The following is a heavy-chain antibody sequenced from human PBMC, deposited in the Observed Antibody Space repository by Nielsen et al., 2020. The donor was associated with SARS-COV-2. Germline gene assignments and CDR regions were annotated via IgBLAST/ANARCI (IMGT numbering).Heavy chain of an antibody. D-gene: IGHD4-23*01. CDR1: GFTFSSYA. Sequence: GESLKISCAASGFTFSSYAMSWARQAPGKGLEWVSAISGSDGSTYYADSVKGRFTISRDNSKNTLYLQMNSLRAEDTAVYYCAKSTVVTPLHYYYGMDVWGQGTTVTVSS. CDR2: ISGSDGST. CDR3: AKSTVVTPLHYYYGMDV. J-gene: IGHJ6*02. V-gene: IGHV3-23*01.